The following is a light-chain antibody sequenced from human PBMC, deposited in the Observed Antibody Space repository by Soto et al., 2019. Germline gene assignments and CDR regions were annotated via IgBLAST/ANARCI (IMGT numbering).Light chain of an antibody. Sequence: DIQMTQSPSSLSASIGDRVTITCRASQSISNYLAWFQQKPGKAPTSLIYAASSLQSGVPSKFSGSGSGTDFTLTISSLQPEDFATYYCQHYSSYPLTFGGGTKVEIK. CDR3: QHYSSYPLT. CDR2: AAS. V-gene: IGKV1-16*02. CDR1: QSISNY. J-gene: IGKJ4*01.